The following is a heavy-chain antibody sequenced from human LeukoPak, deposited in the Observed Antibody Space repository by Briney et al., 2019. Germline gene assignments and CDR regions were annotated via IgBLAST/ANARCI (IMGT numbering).Heavy chain of an antibody. Sequence: SETLSLTCTVSGGSISTYYWSWIRQPTGKGLEWIGRIYSSGSTTYNPSLKSRVTMSEDTSKNQFSLKLTSVTAADTAVYYCAREPNYYDSSGYYQNWFDPWGQGTLVTVSS. V-gene: IGHV4-4*07. D-gene: IGHD3-22*01. J-gene: IGHJ5*02. CDR3: AREPNYYDSSGYYQNWFDP. CDR1: GGSISTYY. CDR2: IYSSGST.